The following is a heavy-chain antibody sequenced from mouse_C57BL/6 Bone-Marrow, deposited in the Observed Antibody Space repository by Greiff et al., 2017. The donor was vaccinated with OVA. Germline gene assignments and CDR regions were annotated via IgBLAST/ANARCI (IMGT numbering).Heavy chain of an antibody. CDR2: IWSGGST. Sequence: VQLPQSGPGLVQPSQCLSITCTVSGFSLTCYGVHWVRQSPGKGLEWLGVIWSGGSTDDIAAFMSRLSITRNNSKSLVFFTMNSHHADDTAIYYCAKNLLPFSPFCYWGRGTRVTVSA. V-gene: IGHV2-5*01. CDR1: GFSLTCYG. J-gene: IGHJ3*02. CDR3: AKNLLPFSPFCY.